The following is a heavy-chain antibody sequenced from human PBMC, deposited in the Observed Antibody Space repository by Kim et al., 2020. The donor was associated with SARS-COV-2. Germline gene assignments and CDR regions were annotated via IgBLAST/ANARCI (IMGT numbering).Heavy chain of an antibody. Sequence: ASVKVSCKASGYTFTSYGISWVRQAPGQGLEWMGWISAYNGNTNYAQKLQGRVTMTTDTSTSTAYMELRSLRSDDTAVYYCARDESGYSYGYGPGGDYWGQGTLVTVSS. CDR2: ISAYNGNT. J-gene: IGHJ4*02. D-gene: IGHD5-18*01. CDR1: GYTFTSYG. CDR3: ARDESGYSYGYGPGGDY. V-gene: IGHV1-18*01.